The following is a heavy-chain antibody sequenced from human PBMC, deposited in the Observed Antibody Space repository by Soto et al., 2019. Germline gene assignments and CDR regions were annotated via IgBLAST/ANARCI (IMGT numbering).Heavy chain of an antibody. J-gene: IGHJ3*02. D-gene: IGHD3-22*01. Sequence: ASVKVSCKASGYTFTSYGISWVRQAPGQGLEWMGWISAYNGNTNYAQKLQGRVTMTTDTSTSTAYMELRSLRSDDTAVYYCARTSSGYYYLNAFDIRGQGTMVTVSS. CDR1: GYTFTSYG. V-gene: IGHV1-18*01. CDR2: ISAYNGNT. CDR3: ARTSSGYYYLNAFDI.